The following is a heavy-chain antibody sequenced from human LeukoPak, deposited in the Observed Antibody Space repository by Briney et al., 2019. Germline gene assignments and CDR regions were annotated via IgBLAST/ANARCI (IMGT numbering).Heavy chain of an antibody. CDR3: AKDHPGYYYMDV. CDR1: GFTFSSYW. CDR2: IRYDGSNK. J-gene: IGHJ6*03. Sequence: GGSLRLSCAASGFTFSSYWVSWVRQAPGKGLEWVAFIRYDGSNKYYADSVKGRFTISRDNSKNTLYLQMNSLRAEDTAVYYCAKDHPGYYYMDVWGKGTTVTVSS. V-gene: IGHV3-30*02.